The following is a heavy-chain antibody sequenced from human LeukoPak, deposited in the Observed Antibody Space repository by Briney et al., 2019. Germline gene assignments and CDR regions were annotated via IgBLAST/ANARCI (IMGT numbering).Heavy chain of an antibody. J-gene: IGHJ4*02. V-gene: IGHV3-30*18. CDR1: GFTFSSYG. Sequence: PGGSLRLSCAASGFTFSSYGMHWVRQAPGKGLEWVAVISYDGSNKYYADSVKGRFTISRDNSKNTLYLQMNSLRAEDTAVYYCAKGVYDFWSGYQIDYWGQGTLVTVSS. D-gene: IGHD3-3*01. CDR3: AKGVYDFWSGYQIDY. CDR2: ISYDGSNK.